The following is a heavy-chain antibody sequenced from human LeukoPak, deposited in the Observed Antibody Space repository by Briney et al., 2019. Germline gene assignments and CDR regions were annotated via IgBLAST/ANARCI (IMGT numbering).Heavy chain of an antibody. CDR2: MNPNSGNT. V-gene: IGHV1-8*01. Sequence: ASVKVSCKAPGYTFTSYDINWVRQATGQGREWMGWMNPNSGNTDYARKFQGRVTMTRNTSISTAYMELSSLRSDDTAVYYCARGHGSGFDPWGQGTLVTVS. J-gene: IGHJ5*02. CDR3: ARGHGSGFDP. D-gene: IGHD3-10*01. CDR1: GYTFTSYD.